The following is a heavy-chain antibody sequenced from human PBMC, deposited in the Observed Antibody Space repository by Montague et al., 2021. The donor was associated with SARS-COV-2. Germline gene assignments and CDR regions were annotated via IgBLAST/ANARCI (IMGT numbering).Heavy chain of an antibody. CDR3: ATTLTTVVTRHYYYGMDV. CDR2: ISAYNGNT. J-gene: IGHJ6*02. CDR1: GYTFTSYG. V-gene: IGHV1-18*04. D-gene: IGHD4-23*01. Sequence: SVKVSCKASGYTFTSYGISWVRQAPGQGLEWMGWISAYNGNTNYAQKLQGRVTMTTDTSTSTAYMELRSLRSDDTAVYYCATTLTTVVTRHYYYGMDVWGQGTTVTVSS.